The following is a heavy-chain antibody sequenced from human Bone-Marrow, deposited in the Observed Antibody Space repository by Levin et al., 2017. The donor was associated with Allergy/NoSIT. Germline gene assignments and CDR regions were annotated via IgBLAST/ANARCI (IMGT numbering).Heavy chain of an antibody. J-gene: IGHJ6*02. CDR3: ATSIFSYYYAMDV. D-gene: IGHD2/OR15-2a*01. Sequence: SETLSLTCAVSGGSISSGNYYWGWIRQPPGKGLEWIGSIYNTATTFYNPSLKSRVTISVDTSKNQFSLKLSSVTAADTAVDYCATSIFSYYYAMDVWGQGTTVTVSS. V-gene: IGHV4-39*07. CDR2: IYNTATT. CDR1: GGSISSGNYY.